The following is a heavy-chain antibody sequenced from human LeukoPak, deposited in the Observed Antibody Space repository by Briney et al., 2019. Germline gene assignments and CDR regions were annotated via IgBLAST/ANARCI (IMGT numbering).Heavy chain of an antibody. D-gene: IGHD1/OR15-1a*01. V-gene: IGHV4-30-4*01. CDR2: IYYSGST. Sequence: SETLSLTCAVSGGSIRSGDYYWSWARQPPGKGLEWIGHIYYSGSTNYNPSLKSRVTISVDTSKNQFSLKLSSVTAADTAVYYCANNRDVGSGWYFDLWGRGTLVTVSS. J-gene: IGHJ2*01. CDR1: GGSIRSGDYY. CDR3: ANNRDVGSGWYFDL.